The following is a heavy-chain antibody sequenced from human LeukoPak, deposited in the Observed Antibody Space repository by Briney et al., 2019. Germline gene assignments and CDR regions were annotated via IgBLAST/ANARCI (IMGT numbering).Heavy chain of an antibody. J-gene: IGHJ3*02. Sequence: GASVKVSCKASGYTFTRYDINWVRQATGQGLEWMGWMNPNSGNTGYAQKFQGRVTMTRNTSISTAYMELSSLRSEDTAVYYCARIRPDYHGSGSYYNGNAFDIWGQGTMVTVSS. CDR2: MNPNSGNT. CDR3: ARIRPDYHGSGSYYNGNAFDI. CDR1: GYTFTRYD. D-gene: IGHD3-10*01. V-gene: IGHV1-8*01.